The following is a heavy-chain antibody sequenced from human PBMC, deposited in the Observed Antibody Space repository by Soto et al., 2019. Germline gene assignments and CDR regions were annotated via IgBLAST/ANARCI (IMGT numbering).Heavy chain of an antibody. Sequence: PSETLSLTCTVSGGSISSSSYYWGWIRQPPGKGLEWIGSIYYSGSTYYNPSLKSRVTISVDTSKKQFPLKLSSVTAADKAVYYCARMGSGWYLPGSGMDVWGQGTLVTVSS. V-gene: IGHV4-39*01. CDR3: ARMGSGWYLPGSGMDV. CDR2: IYYSGST. D-gene: IGHD6-19*01. CDR1: GGSISSSSYY. J-gene: IGHJ6*02.